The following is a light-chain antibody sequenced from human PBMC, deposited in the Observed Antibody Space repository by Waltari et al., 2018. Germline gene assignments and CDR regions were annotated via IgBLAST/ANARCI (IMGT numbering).Light chain of an antibody. CDR2: DVS. V-gene: IGLV2-14*03. CDR1: RSDLGYYNF. CDR3: ASYTSANTVL. Sequence: QSGLTQPASVSGSPGQSITISCTGTRSDLGYYNFVSWYQQPPGKAPKLVIFDVSRWPSGVSHRFSGSKSGNTASLTISGLQAEDEAAYYCASYTSANTVLFGGGTKVTVL. J-gene: IGLJ2*01.